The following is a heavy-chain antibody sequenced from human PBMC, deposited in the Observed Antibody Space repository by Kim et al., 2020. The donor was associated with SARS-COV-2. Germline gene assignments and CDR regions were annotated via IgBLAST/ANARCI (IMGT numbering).Heavy chain of an antibody. D-gene: IGHD3-22*01. CDR3: TRGSYYYGINGFIDY. J-gene: IGHJ4*02. Sequence: ASVKVSCKPSGYTFTSYAINWVRQAPGQGLEWMGWINTETGNPRSAQGFTGRCVFSLDTSVSTAYLEISSLKAEDTAPYYCTRGSYYYGINGFIDYWGQGTVVTVSS. CDR2: INTETGNP. V-gene: IGHV7-4-1*02. CDR1: GYTFTSYA.